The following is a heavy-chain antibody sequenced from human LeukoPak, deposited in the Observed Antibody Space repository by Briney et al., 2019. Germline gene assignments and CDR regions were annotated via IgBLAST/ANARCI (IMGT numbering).Heavy chain of an antibody. CDR3: ARDPMFAPVTMVRGPPDY. CDR2: ISAYNGNT. Sequence: ASVKVPCKASGYTFTSYGISWVRQAPGQGLEWMGWISAYNGNTNYAQKLQGRVTMTTDTSTSTAYMELRSLRSDDTAVYYCARDPMFAPVTMVRGPPDYWGQGTLVTVSS. D-gene: IGHD3-10*01. CDR1: GYTFTSYG. V-gene: IGHV1-18*01. J-gene: IGHJ4*02.